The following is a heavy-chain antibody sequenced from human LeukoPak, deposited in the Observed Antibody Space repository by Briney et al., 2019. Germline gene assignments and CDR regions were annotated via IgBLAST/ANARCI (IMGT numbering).Heavy chain of an antibody. Sequence: SETLSLTCIVSGGSISSYYWSWIRQPPGKGLEWIGYIYYSGSTNYNPSLQSRVTISVDTSKNQFSLKLSPVTAADTAVYYCARFYDNIYYYYGMDVWGQGTTVTVSS. CDR3: ARFYDNIYYYYGMDV. CDR2: IYYSGST. D-gene: IGHD3-9*01. V-gene: IGHV4-59*12. CDR1: GGSISSYY. J-gene: IGHJ6*02.